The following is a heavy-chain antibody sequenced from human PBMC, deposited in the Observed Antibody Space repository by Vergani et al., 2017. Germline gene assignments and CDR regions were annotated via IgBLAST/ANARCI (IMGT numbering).Heavy chain of an antibody. Sequence: QVQLQESGPGLVKPSQTLSLTCTVSGGSFSTRGQSWTWLRQSAGKGLEWIGRIYTSGATNYNPSLRSRAIMSVDASKNQFSLKVTSVTAADTAVYFCARQRPGSGWSPGDFDDWGQGILVTVSS. CDR3: ARQRPGSGWSPGDFDD. J-gene: IGHJ4*02. V-gene: IGHV4-61*02. CDR2: IYTSGAT. CDR1: GGSFSTRGQS. D-gene: IGHD6-19*01.